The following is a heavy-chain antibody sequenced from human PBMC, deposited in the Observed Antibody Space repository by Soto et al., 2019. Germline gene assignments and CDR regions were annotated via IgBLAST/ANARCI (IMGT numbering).Heavy chain of an antibody. Sequence: QMQLVQSGPEVKKPGTSIQVSCKASGFSFSISAVHWVRQARGQRLEWIGWIVVGSGNPNYAQKFQERVTITRDMSTSTAHMELSSLRSEDTAVYYCAAAECSGGSGNRPLGHCGKGTLVTVSS. V-gene: IGHV1-58*01. D-gene: IGHD2-15*01. J-gene: IGHJ4*02. CDR3: AAAECSGGSGNRPLGH. CDR2: IVVGSGNP. CDR1: GFSFSISA.